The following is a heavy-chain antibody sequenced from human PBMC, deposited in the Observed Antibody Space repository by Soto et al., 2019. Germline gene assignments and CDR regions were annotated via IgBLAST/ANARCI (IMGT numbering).Heavy chain of an antibody. CDR1: GGSFSGYY. J-gene: IGHJ5*02. Sequence: SETLSLTCAVYGGSFSGYYWSWIRQPPGKGLEWIGEINHSGSTNYNPSLKSRVTISVDTSKNQFSLKLSSVTAADTAVYYCAYGYYDFWSALEGWFDPWGQGTLVTVSS. CDR2: INHSGST. D-gene: IGHD3-3*01. CDR3: AYGYYDFWSALEGWFDP. V-gene: IGHV4-34*01.